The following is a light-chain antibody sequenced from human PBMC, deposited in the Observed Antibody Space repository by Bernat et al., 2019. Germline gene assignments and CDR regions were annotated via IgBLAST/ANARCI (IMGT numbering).Light chain of an antibody. CDR3: QAWDSSVGV. CDR2: QDD. J-gene: IGLJ3*02. CDR1: KLGSKF. V-gene: IGLV3-1*01. Sequence: SYELTQPPSVSVSSGQTASITCSGDKLGSKFTCWYQQKPGQSPVVVIFQDDKRPSGIPERFSGSHSGNTATLTISGAQAMDEADYYCQAWDSSVGVFGGGTKLTVL.